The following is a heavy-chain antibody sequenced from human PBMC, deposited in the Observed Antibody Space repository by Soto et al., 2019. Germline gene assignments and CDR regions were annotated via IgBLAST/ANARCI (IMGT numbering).Heavy chain of an antibody. CDR3: AQSKVGATSNYFDY. CDR2: ISGSGGIT. D-gene: IGHD1-26*01. J-gene: IGHJ4*02. V-gene: IGHV3-23*01. Sequence: PSETLSLTCPVSSGSISSTIYSWDWIRQPPGKGLEWVSGISGSGGITYYADSVKGRFTISRDNSKNTLYLQLNSLRAEDTAVYYCAQSKVGATSNYFDYWGQGTLVTVSS. CDR1: SGSISSTIYS.